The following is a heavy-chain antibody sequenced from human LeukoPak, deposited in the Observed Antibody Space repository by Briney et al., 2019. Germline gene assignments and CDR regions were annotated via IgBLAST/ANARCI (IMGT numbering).Heavy chain of an antibody. Sequence: TPSETLSLTCTVSGGSISSYYWSWIRQPPGKGLEWIGYIYYSGSTNYNPSLKSRVTISVDTSKNQLSLKLSSVTAADTAVYYCARPYSNGWYGVFDIWGQGTMVTVSS. CDR2: IYYSGST. V-gene: IGHV4-59*01. J-gene: IGHJ3*02. CDR3: ARPYSNGWYGVFDI. CDR1: GGSISSYY. D-gene: IGHD6-19*01.